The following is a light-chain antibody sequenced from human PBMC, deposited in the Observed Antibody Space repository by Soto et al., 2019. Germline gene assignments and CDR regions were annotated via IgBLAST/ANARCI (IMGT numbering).Light chain of an antibody. J-gene: IGKJ2*01. Sequence: DIQMTQSPFSLSASVGDRVTITCRASQSISTYVNWYQQTAAKAPKLLIYAASRLQGEVPSRVVGGGSDTEFTLTMTSLQPEDFPTYYCEQSQGIPYPFGQGTMLEIK. CDR2: AAS. V-gene: IGKV1-39*01. CDR3: EQSQGIPYP. CDR1: QSISTY.